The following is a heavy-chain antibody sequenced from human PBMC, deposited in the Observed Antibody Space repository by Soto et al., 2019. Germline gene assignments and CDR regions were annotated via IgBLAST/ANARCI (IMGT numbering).Heavy chain of an antibody. V-gene: IGHV3-73*01. CDR1: GFTFSGSA. CDR3: AKNGVAAAGTPTYFDY. J-gene: IGHJ4*02. Sequence: GGSLRLSCAASGFTFSGSAMHWVRQASGKGLEWVGRIRSKANSYATAYAASVKGRFTISRDNSKNTLYLQMNSLRAEDTAVYYCAKNGVAAAGTPTYFDYWGQGTLVTVSS. D-gene: IGHD6-13*01. CDR2: IRSKANSYAT.